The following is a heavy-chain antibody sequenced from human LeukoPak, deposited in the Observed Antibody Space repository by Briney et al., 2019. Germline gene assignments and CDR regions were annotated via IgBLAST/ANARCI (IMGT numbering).Heavy chain of an antibody. D-gene: IGHD5-18*01. CDR2: ISGSGGST. J-gene: IGHJ5*02. V-gene: IGHV3-23*01. CDR1: GFTFSSYA. CDR3: AKDLSGYSYGRNSFDP. Sequence: GGSLRLSCAASGFTFSSYAMSWVRPAPGKGLEWVSAISGSGGSTYYADSVKGRFTISRDNSKNTLYLQMNSLRAEDTAVYYCAKDLSGYSYGRNSFDPWGQGTLVTVSS.